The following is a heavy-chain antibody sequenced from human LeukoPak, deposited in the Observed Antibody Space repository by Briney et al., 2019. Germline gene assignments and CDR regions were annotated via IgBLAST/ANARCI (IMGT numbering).Heavy chain of an antibody. D-gene: IGHD3-22*01. CDR3: ARVLGGGRYGGSGYYPDY. V-gene: IGHV1-8*02. J-gene: IGHJ4*02. Sequence: ASVKVSCKASGYTFTSYDINWVRQATGQGLEWMGWMNPNSGNTGYAQKFQGRVTMTRNTSISTAYMELSSLRSEDTAVYYCARVLGGGRYGGSGYYPDYWGQGTLVTVSS. CDR2: MNPNSGNT. CDR1: GYTFTSYD.